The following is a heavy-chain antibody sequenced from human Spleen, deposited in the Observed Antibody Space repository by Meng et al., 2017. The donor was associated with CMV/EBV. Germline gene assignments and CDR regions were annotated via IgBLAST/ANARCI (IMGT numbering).Heavy chain of an antibody. CDR3: AKDSGFWSPDY. CDR1: GFSFSSYG. V-gene: IGHV3-30*02. CDR2: IRNDGRDK. D-gene: IGHD3-3*01. Sequence: GGSLRLSCGASGFSFSSYGMHWVRQAPGKGLEWVALIRNDGRDKSYIDSVKGRFTISRDNSKSTLFLQMNSLRAEDTAVYYCAKDSGFWSPDYWGQGTLVTVSS. J-gene: IGHJ4*02.